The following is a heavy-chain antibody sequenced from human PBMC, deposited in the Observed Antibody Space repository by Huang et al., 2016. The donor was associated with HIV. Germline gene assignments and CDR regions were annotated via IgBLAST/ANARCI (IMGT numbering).Heavy chain of an antibody. CDR1: GGSIKSRNYY. J-gene: IGHJ4*02. Sequence: QLQLQESGPGLVKPSDTLSLNCTISGGSIKSRNYYWGWVRQAPGQGLEWIGDIYYSGSPYYNPSLRSRVSLSVDTSKNQVTRKVNAVIAADTAVYYCARRQGSGYYFYFDYWGRGIPVTVSA. CDR3: ARRQGSGYYFYFDY. CDR2: IYYSGSP. D-gene: IGHD3-22*01. V-gene: IGHV4-39*01.